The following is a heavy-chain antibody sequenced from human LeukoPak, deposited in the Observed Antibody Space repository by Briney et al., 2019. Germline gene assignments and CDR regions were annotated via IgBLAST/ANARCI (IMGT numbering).Heavy chain of an antibody. D-gene: IGHD2-2*01. V-gene: IGHV3-23*01. CDR2: ISGSGGST. CDR1: GFTFSSYS. J-gene: IGHJ6*03. CDR3: AKDLILVVPAAIDYYYYMDV. Sequence: GGSLRLSCAASGFTFSSYSMNWVRQAPGKGLEWVSAISGSGGSTYYADSVKGRFTISRDNSKNTLYLQMNSLRAEDTAVYYCAKDLILVVPAAIDYYYYMDVWGKGTTVTVSS.